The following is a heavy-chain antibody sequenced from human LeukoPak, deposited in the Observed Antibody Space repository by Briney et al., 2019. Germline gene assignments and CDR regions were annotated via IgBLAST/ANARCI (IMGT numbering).Heavy chain of an antibody. CDR3: AKVSSYCGGDCYPETYYFDY. CDR2: ISGSGGST. CDR1: GFTFSTYA. J-gene: IGHJ4*02. D-gene: IGHD2-21*01. Sequence: GGSLRLSCAASGFTFSTYAMSWVRHAPGKGLELVSAISGSGGSTYYADSVKGRFTISRDNSKNTLYLQMNSLRAEDTAIYYCAKVSSYCGGDCYPETYYFDYWGQGTLVTVSS. V-gene: IGHV3-23*01.